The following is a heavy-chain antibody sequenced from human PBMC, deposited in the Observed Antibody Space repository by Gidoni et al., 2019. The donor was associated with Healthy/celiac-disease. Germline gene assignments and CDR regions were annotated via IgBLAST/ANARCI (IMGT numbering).Heavy chain of an antibody. V-gene: IGHV3-33*01. D-gene: IGHD6-19*01. Sequence: QVQLVESGGGVVQPGRSLRLSCAASGFTFSSYGMHWVRQAPGKGLEWVAVIWYDGSNKYYADSVKGRFTISRDNSKNTLYLQMNSLRAEDTAVYYCASAGNQWLVSYFDYWGQGTLVTVSS. CDR1: GFTFSSYG. CDR2: IWYDGSNK. J-gene: IGHJ4*02. CDR3: ASAGNQWLVSYFDY.